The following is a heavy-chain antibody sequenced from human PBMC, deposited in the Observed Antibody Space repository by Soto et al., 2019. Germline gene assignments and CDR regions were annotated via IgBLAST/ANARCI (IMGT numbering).Heavy chain of an antibody. D-gene: IGHD3-10*01. CDR2: ISGNGYNT. Sequence: EVQLLDSGGGLVQPGGSLRLSCAASGFTFGVYAMSWVHQAPGKGLEWVSTISGNGYNTYYADSVKGRFTISRDTSKNTLHLQMNSLRVEDTAIYYCANSLTGSFLVDDWGQGTLVTVSA. J-gene: IGHJ4*02. V-gene: IGHV3-23*01. CDR1: GFTFGVYA. CDR3: ANSLTGSFLVDD.